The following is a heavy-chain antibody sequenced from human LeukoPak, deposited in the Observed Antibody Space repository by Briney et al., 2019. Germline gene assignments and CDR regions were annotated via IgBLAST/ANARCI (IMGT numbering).Heavy chain of an antibody. D-gene: IGHD6-6*01. J-gene: IGHJ4*02. Sequence: PGGSLRLSCAASGFTFSSYWMSWVRQAPGKGLEWVANIKQDGSEKYYVDSVKGRFTISRDNAKNSLYLQMNSLRAEDTAVYYCARAAARYNWGSSSRYWGQGTLVTVSS. V-gene: IGHV3-7*04. CDR1: GFTFSSYW. CDR2: IKQDGSEK. CDR3: ARAAARYNWGSSSRY.